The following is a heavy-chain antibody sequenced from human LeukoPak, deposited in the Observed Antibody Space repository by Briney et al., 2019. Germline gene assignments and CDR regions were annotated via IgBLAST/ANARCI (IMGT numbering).Heavy chain of an antibody. CDR1: RFSFSNYW. CDR2: VKSDGSNP. Sequence: QPGGSLRLSCAASRFSFSNYWMHWVRQAPGKGLVWVSRVKSDGSNPSYADSVKGRFTISRDNAENMLYLQMNTLGAEDTAVYYCARDIVSGSGSLDYWGQGTLVTVSP. V-gene: IGHV3-74*01. J-gene: IGHJ4*02. D-gene: IGHD3-10*01. CDR3: ARDIVSGSGSLDY.